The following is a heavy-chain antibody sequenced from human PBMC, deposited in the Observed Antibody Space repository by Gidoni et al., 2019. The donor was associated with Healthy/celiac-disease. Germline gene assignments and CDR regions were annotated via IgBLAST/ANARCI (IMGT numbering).Heavy chain of an antibody. V-gene: IGHV1-46*01. CDR2: INPSGGST. CDR3: ARDQGGRWLHLLTYDY. Sequence: QVQLVQSGAEVKKPGASVKVSCKASGYTFTSYYMHWVRQAPGQGLEWMGIINPSGGSTSYAQKFQGRVTMTRDTSTSTVYMELSSLRSEDTAVYYCARDQGGRWLHLLTYDYWGQGTLVTVSS. CDR1: GYTFTSYY. D-gene: IGHD3-16*01. J-gene: IGHJ4*02.